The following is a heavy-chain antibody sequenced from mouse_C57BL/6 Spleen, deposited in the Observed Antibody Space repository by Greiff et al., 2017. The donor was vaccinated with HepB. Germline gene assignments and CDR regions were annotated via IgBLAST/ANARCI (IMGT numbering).Heavy chain of an antibody. CDR1: GYTFTSYW. CDR2: IYPGSGST. D-gene: IGHD2-1*01. J-gene: IGHJ3*01. Sequence: QVQLKQPGAELVKPGASVKMSCKASGYTFTSYWITWVKQRPGQGLEWIGDIYPGSGSTNYNEKFKSKATLTVDTSSSTAYMQLSSLTSEDSAVYYCARGGTTTGWFAYWGQGTLVTVSA. CDR3: ARGGTTTGWFAY. V-gene: IGHV1-55*01.